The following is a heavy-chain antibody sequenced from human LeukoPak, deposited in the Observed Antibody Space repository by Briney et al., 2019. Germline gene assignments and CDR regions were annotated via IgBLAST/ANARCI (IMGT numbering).Heavy chain of an antibody. CDR3: ARSSHNWNYFDY. J-gene: IGHJ4*02. CDR1: GFTFTSSA. D-gene: IGHD1-20*01. CDR2: IVVGSGNT. Sequence: SVKVSCKASGFTFTSSAMQWVRQARGQRLEWIGWIVVGSGNTNYAQKFQERVTITRDMSTSTAYMELSSLRAEDTAIYYCARSSHNWNYFDYWGQGTLVTVSS. V-gene: IGHV1-58*02.